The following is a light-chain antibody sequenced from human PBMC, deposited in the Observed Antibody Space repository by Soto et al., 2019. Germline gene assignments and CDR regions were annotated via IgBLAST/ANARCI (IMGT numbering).Light chain of an antibody. CDR2: DAS. J-gene: IGKJ2*01. V-gene: IGKV3-11*01. CDR1: QSVGTY. Sequence: EFVLTQSPATLSLSPGEGASLSCWASQSVGTYMAWYQHKPGQPPRLIIYDASKRATGIPARFRCGGSGTNFPFTISSLEPADFALYFCQLRSSWPPYTFARGTKVE. CDR3: QLRSSWPPYT.